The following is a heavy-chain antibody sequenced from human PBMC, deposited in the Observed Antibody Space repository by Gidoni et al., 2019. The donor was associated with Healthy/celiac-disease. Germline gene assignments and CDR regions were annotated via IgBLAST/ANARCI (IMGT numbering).Heavy chain of an antibody. CDR3: ARVDTAMVLGFDP. Sequence: EVQLVESGGGLVQPGGSLRLSCAASGFTFSSYSMNWVRQAPGKGLEWVSYISSSSSTIYYADSVKGRFTISRDNAKNSLYLQMNSLRAEDTAVYYCARVDTAMVLGFDPWGQGTLVTVSS. CDR2: ISSSSSTI. J-gene: IGHJ5*02. D-gene: IGHD5-18*01. CDR1: GFTFSSYS. V-gene: IGHV3-48*01.